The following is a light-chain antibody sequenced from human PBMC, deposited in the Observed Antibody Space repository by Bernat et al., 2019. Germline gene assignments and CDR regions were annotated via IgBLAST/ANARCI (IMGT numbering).Light chain of an antibody. CDR2: GNN. V-gene: IGLV1-44*01. J-gene: IGLJ3*02. CDR3: AAWDDSLNGLWV. CDR1: SSNIEYYA. Sequence: QSMLTQPPSASGTPGQRVTISCSGSSSNIEYYAVNWYQQFPGKAPRLLIYGNNQRPSGVPDRFSGSKSGTSASLAISGRQSEDEADDYCAAWDDSLNGLWVFGGGTQLTVL.